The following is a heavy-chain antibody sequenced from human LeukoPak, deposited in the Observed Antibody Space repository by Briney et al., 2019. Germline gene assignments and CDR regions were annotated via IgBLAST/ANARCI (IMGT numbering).Heavy chain of an antibody. D-gene: IGHD3-10*01. CDR1: GVSMWAYY. CDR3: ARGVRVSWGGYYCDS. V-gene: IGHV4-59*01. Sequence: SETLSLTCTASGVSMWAYYWSWIRQPPGKGLEWIGYVYYRGITNYNPSLQSRVTISMDTSKNQFSLNLNSVTATDTALFFCARGVRVSWGGYYCDSGGQETLVTVSS. CDR2: VYYRGIT. J-gene: IGHJ4*02.